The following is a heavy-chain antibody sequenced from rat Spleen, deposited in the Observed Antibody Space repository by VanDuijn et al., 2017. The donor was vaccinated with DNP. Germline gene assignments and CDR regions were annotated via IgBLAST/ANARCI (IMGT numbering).Heavy chain of an antibody. J-gene: IGHJ2*01. D-gene: IGHD1-3*01. CDR2: ISYDGSST. CDR1: GFTFSNYD. CDR3: TTVVNYGSYFDY. V-gene: IGHV5-7*01. Sequence: EVQLVESGGGLVQPGRSLKLSCAASGFTFSNYDMAWVRQAPKKGLEWVATISYDGSSTYYRDSVKGRFTISRDNAKSTLYLQMDSLRSEDTATYYCTTVVNYGSYFDYWGQGVMVTVSS.